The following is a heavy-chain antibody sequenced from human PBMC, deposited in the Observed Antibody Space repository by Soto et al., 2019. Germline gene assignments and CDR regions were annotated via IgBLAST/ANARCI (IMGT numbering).Heavy chain of an antibody. CDR2: ISHSGNT. J-gene: IGHJ4*02. D-gene: IGHD5-18*01. CDR1: GGSISSGNW. CDR3: ASHRGNTYGPYDY. Sequence: VQLQESGPGLVKPSGTLSLTCAVSGGSISSGNWWSWVRQSPRKGLEWIGEISHSGNTNHNPSLKSRVTISIDKSKNQFSLTLTSVTAADPAVYYCASHRGNTYGPYDYWGQGTLVTVSS. V-gene: IGHV4-4*02.